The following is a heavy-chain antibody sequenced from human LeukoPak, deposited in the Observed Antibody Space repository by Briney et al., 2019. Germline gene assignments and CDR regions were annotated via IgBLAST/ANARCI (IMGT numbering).Heavy chain of an antibody. Sequence: SETLSLTCTVSSGSISSSSYYWGWIRQPPGKGLQWIGTIYYNGATQYNPSLKSRVTISVDTYKIQFSLKLTSVTAADTAVYYCAREDRVGATTGSDHWGQGTLVTASS. CDR2: IYYNGAT. V-gene: IGHV4-39*01. CDR1: SGSISSSSYY. J-gene: IGHJ4*02. CDR3: AREDRVGATTGSDH. D-gene: IGHD1-26*01.